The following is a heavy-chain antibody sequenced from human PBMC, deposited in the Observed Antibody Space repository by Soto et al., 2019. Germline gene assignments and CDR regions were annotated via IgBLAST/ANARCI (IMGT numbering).Heavy chain of an antibody. Sequence: SGPTLVKPTQTLTLTCTFSGFSLSTSGVGVGWIRQPPGKALEWLALIYWNDDKRYSPSLKSRLTITKDTSKNQVVLTMTNMDPVDTATYYCAHRSLFGYSYGHDAFDIWGQGTMVTVSS. D-gene: IGHD5-18*01. J-gene: IGHJ3*02. V-gene: IGHV2-5*01. CDR3: AHRSLFGYSYGHDAFDI. CDR1: GFSLSTSGVG. CDR2: IYWNDDK.